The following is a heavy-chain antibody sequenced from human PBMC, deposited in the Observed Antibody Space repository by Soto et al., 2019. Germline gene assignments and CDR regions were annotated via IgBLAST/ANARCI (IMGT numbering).Heavy chain of an antibody. J-gene: IGHJ4*02. V-gene: IGHV4-59*08. Sequence: SETLSLTCTVAGASISGYRWSCIRQFPGKGLECLGYISYSGATNYNPSLKSRVTMSIDTSKNQFSLQLNSMTAADTAVYYCARALAIDWYTYYFDYWGQGPLVTVSS. CDR3: ARALAIDWYTYYFDY. CDR2: ISYSGAT. D-gene: IGHD3-9*01. CDR1: GASISGYR.